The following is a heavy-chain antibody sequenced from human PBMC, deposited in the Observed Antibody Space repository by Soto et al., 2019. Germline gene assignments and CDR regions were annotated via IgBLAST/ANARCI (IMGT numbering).Heavy chain of an antibody. CDR1: GGSISSYY. CDR2: IYTSGST. Sequence: SETLSLTCTVSGGSISSYYWSWIRQPAGKGLEWIGRIYTSGSTNYNPSLKSRVTMSVDTSKNQFSLKLSSVTAADTAVYYCARGLITMVRGDYGMDVWGQGTTVTVS. V-gene: IGHV4-4*07. CDR3: ARGLITMVRGDYGMDV. D-gene: IGHD3-10*01. J-gene: IGHJ6*02.